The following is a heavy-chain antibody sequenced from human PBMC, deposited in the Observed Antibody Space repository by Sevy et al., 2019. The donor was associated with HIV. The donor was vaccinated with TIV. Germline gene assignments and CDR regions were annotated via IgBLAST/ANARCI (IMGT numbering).Heavy chain of an antibody. CDR1: GGSISSSSYY. V-gene: IGHV4-39*01. CDR2: IYYSGST. D-gene: IGHD3-3*01. J-gene: IGHJ5*02. Sequence: SETLSLTCTVSGGSISSSSYYWGWIRQPPGKGLEWIGSIYYSGSTYYNPSLKSRVTISVDTSKNQFSLKLSSVTAADTAVYYCAGSQITIFGVIISFDPWGQGTLVTVSS. CDR3: AGSQITIFGVIISFDP.